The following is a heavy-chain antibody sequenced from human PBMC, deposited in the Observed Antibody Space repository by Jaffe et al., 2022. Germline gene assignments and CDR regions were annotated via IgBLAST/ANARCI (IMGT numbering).Heavy chain of an antibody. D-gene: IGHD3-10*01. CDR2: IYHSGST. Sequence: QVQLQESGPGLVKPSETLSLTCAVSGYSISSGYYWGWIRQPPGKGLEWIGSIYHSGSTYYNPSLKSRVTISVDTSKNQFSLKLSSVTAADTAVYYCARHAGSIDRGVIYYYYMDVWGKGTTVTVSS. CDR3: ARHAGSIDRGVIYYYYMDV. J-gene: IGHJ6*03. V-gene: IGHV4-38-2*01. CDR1: GYSISSGYY.